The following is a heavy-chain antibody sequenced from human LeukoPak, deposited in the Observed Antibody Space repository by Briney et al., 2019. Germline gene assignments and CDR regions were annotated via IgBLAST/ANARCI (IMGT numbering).Heavy chain of an antibody. J-gene: IGHJ4*02. V-gene: IGHV3-15*01. Sequence: GGSLRLSCSASGFTVSDTWMNWVRQVPGKGLEWVALIKSNSNGGTTDYAAPVDGRFTISRDDSKNTLYLHMNSLKTEDTAMYYCITERSGAFDYWGQGTPVTVSP. D-gene: IGHD1-1*01. CDR3: ITERSGAFDY. CDR2: IKSNSNGGTT. CDR1: GFTVSDTW.